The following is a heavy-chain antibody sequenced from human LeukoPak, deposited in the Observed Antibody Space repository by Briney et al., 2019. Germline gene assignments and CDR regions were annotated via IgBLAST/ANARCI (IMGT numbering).Heavy chain of an antibody. V-gene: IGHV3-49*04. J-gene: IGHJ6*03. Sequence: GGSLRLSRTASGFTFGDYAMSWVRQAPGKGLEWVGFIRSKAYGGTTEYAASVKGRFTISRDDSKSIAYLQMNSLKTEDTAVYYCTRDRLSGSYYAGYYYYYMDVWGKGTTVTVSS. CDR2: IRSKAYGGTT. D-gene: IGHD1-26*01. CDR1: GFTFGDYA. CDR3: TRDRLSGSYYAGYYYYYMDV.